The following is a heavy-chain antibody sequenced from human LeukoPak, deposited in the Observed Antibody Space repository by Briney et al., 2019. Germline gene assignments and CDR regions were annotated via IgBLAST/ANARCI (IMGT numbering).Heavy chain of an antibody. V-gene: IGHV3-74*01. CDR3: ARTYDYGVGPPGDAFDN. CDR1: GFTFSSYW. D-gene: IGHD3-3*01. J-gene: IGHJ3*02. Sequence: GGSLRLSCAASGFTFSSYWMHWVRQAPGKGLVWVSRINSDGSSTSYADSVKGRFTISRDNAKNTLYLQMNSLRAEDTAVYYCARTYDYGVGPPGDAFDNWGQGTLVTVPS. CDR2: INSDGSST.